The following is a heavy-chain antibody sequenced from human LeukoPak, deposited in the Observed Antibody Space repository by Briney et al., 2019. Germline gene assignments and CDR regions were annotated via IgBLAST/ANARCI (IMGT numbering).Heavy chain of an antibody. CDR3: AGAASDPIAAGGDY. D-gene: IGHD6-13*01. CDR2: INSDGRSR. Sequence: PGGSLRLSCAASGFTFSNYWMHWVRHAPGKGLVWVSRINSDGRSRNYEDAVERRLITTNNNTNNTLLHQMSSLRADDAAVYYCAGAASDPIAAGGDYWGQGTLVTVSS. V-gene: IGHV3-74*01. CDR1: GFTFSNYW. J-gene: IGHJ4*02.